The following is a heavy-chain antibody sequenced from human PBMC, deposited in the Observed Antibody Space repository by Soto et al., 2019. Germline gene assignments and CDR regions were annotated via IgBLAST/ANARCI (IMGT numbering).Heavy chain of an antibody. V-gene: IGHV5-51*01. CDR2: IYPGDSDT. CDR3: ERRGYSYGLDV. J-gene: IGHJ6*02. Sequence: GESLKISCKGSGYNFATYWIAWVRQLPGKGPEWMGIIYPGDSDTSYSPSFQGQVTISVDKSISTAYLQWNSLKASDTAVYYCERRGYSYGLDVWGQGTKVTVSS. CDR1: GYNFATYW. D-gene: IGHD5-18*01.